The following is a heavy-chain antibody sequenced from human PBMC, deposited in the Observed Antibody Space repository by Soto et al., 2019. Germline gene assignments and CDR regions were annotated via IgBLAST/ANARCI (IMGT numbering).Heavy chain of an antibody. CDR3: AKTYYYDSAGYYAPFDP. V-gene: IGHV5-10-1*01. CDR2: IDPTGSYT. D-gene: IGHD3-22*01. J-gene: IGHJ5*02. Sequence: GESLKISCKGSGYTFTNYWINWVRQVPGKGLEWMGRIDPTGSYTNYSPSFQGRVTISVDKSINTAYLQWSSLKASDTAMYYCAKTYYYDSAGYYAPFDPWGQGTLVTVSS. CDR1: GYTFTNYW.